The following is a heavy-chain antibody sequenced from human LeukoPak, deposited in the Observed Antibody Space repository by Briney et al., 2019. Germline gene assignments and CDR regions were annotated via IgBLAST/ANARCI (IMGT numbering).Heavy chain of an antibody. J-gene: IGHJ4*02. V-gene: IGHV4-39*07. D-gene: IGHD5-18*01. CDR2: IYYSGST. CDR1: GGSISSSSYY. CDR3: ARETAMGIFDY. Sequence: PSETLSLTCTVSGGSISSSSYYWGWIRQPPGKGLEWIGSIYYSGSTYYNPSLKSRVTISVDTSKNQFSLKLSSVTAADTAVYYCARETAMGIFDYWGQGTLVTVSS.